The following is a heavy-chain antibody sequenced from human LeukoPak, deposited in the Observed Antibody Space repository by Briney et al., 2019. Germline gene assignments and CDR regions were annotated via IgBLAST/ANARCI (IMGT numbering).Heavy chain of an antibody. J-gene: IGHJ3*02. D-gene: IGHD3-22*01. CDR2: ISAYNGNT. Sequence: ASVKVSCKASGYTFTSYGISWVRQAPGQGLEWMGWISAYNGNTNYAQKFQGRVTMTRDTSISTAYMELSSLRSEDTAVYYCATTITMIVFAFDIWGQGTMVTVSS. CDR3: ATTITMIVFAFDI. CDR1: GYTFTSYG. V-gene: IGHV1-18*01.